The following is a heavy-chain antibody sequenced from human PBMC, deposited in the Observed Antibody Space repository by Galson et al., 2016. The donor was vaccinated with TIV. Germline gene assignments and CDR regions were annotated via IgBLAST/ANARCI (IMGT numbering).Heavy chain of an antibody. CDR1: GDTFNSYG. CDR3: ARVVLAYSNYDGYYHGMDV. Sequence: SVKVSCKASGDTFNSYGIAWVRQAPGQGLEWMGGIIPMIGTPKYAQKFQGRVTITADKSTSTAYMELSSLISEDTARYYCARVVLAYSNYDGYYHGMDVWGQGTTVTVSS. J-gene: IGHJ6*02. V-gene: IGHV1-69*06. D-gene: IGHD4-11*01. CDR2: IIPMIGTP.